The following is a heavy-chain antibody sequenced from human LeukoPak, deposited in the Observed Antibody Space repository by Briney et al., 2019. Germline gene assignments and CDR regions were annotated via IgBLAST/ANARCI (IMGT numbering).Heavy chain of an antibody. D-gene: IGHD6-19*01. V-gene: IGHV3-30*18. CDR2: ISYDGSNK. CDR1: GFTFSSYG. J-gene: IGHJ4*02. CDR3: AKDHGYSSGWYGEGFDY. Sequence: GRSLRLSCAASGFTFSSYGMHWVRQAPGKGLEWVAVISYDGSNKYYADSVKGRFTISRDNSKNTLYLQMNSLRAEDTAVYYCAKDHGYSSGWYGEGFDYWGQGTLVTVSS.